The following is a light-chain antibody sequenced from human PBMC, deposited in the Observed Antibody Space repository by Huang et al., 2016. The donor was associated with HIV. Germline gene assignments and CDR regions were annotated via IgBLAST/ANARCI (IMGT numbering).Light chain of an antibody. CDR3: QERSNWPRFT. Sequence: EIVLTQSPATLSLSPGRRATLSCRASQSVTTYLAWYQQRPGQAPRLLIYDASNRATGVPARFSGRGSGTDFTLTITSLEPEDFAVYYCQERSNWPRFTFGPGTRVDIK. V-gene: IGKV3-11*01. J-gene: IGKJ3*01. CDR2: DAS. CDR1: QSVTTY.